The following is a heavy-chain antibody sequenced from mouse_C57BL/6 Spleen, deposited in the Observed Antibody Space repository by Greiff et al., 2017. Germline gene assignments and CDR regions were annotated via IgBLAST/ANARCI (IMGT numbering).Heavy chain of an antibody. D-gene: IGHD2-1*01. Sequence: EVQLQESGGGLVKPGGSLKLSCAASGFTFSDYGMHWVRQAPEKGLEWVAYISSGSSTIYYADTVKGRFTISRDNAKNTLFLQMTSLRSEDTAMYYCARGPIYYGNYGYWYFDVWGTGTTVTVSS. J-gene: IGHJ1*03. CDR1: GFTFSDYG. CDR2: ISSGSSTI. CDR3: ARGPIYYGNYGYWYFDV. V-gene: IGHV5-17*01.